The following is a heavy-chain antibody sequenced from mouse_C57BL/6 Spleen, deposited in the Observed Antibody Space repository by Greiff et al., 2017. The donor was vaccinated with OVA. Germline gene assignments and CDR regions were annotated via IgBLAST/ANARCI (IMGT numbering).Heavy chain of an antibody. V-gene: IGHV1-42*01. CDR3: ARKGTYYDYDGFAY. CDR1: GYSFTGYY. Sequence: EVQLQQSGPELVKPGASVKISCKASGYSFTGYYMNWVKQSPEKSLEWIGEINPSTGGTTYNQKFKAKATLTVDKSSSTAYMQLKSLTSEDSAVYYCARKGTYYDYDGFAYWGQGTLVTVSA. J-gene: IGHJ3*01. CDR2: INPSTGGT. D-gene: IGHD2-4*01.